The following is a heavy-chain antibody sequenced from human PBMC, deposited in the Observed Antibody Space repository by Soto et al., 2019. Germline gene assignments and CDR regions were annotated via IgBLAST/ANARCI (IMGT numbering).Heavy chain of an antibody. CDR3: ASGRGDANQSAFDY. D-gene: IGHD2-2*01. CDR1: GFTFSDYA. CDR2: ISGSGGYT. Sequence: EVQLLESGGGLVQPGGSLRLSCAASGFTFSDYAMSWVRQAPGKGLEWVSTISGSGGYTYYADSVKGRFTISRDNPKNTLFLQMNTRRAEAPAVYYCASGRGDANQSAFDYWGQGTLVAVSS. J-gene: IGHJ4*02. V-gene: IGHV3-23*01.